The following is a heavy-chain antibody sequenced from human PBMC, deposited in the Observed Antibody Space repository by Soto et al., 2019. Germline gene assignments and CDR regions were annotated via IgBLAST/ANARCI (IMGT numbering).Heavy chain of an antibody. D-gene: IGHD6-13*01. Sequence: GGSLRLSCAASGFTFSDYYMSWIRQAPGKGLEWVSYISSSSSYTNYADSVKGRFTISRDNAKNSLYLQMNSLRAEDTAVYYCATGIKQQLVRTSFDYGMDVWGQGTTVTVSS. CDR3: ATGIKQQLVRTSFDYGMDV. J-gene: IGHJ6*02. CDR2: ISSSSSYT. CDR1: GFTFSDYY. V-gene: IGHV3-11*06.